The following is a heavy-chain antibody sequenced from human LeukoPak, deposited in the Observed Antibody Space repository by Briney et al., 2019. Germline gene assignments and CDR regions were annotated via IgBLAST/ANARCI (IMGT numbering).Heavy chain of an antibody. V-gene: IGHV3-23*01. CDR1: GFPFSNHA. CDR3: VREAGYCASVCLKSNWFDP. Sequence: GGSLRLSCAASGFPFSNHALSWVRQPPGKGLEWVSAISNGNTYYADSVRGRFTISRDDSKNMVYLQMNSLRVEDTARYYCVREAGYCASVCLKSNWFDPWGQGTLVTVSS. D-gene: IGHD2-21*02. CDR2: ISNGNT. J-gene: IGHJ5*02.